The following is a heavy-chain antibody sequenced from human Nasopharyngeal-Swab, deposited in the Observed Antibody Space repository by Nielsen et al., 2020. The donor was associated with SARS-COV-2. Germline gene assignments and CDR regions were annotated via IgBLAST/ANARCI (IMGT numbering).Heavy chain of an antibody. D-gene: IGHD3-16*01. CDR3: ARDRPHWGCDY. J-gene: IGHJ4*02. CDR2: ISYDASDK. Sequence: GESLKISCAASGFTFSSYTIHWVRQAPGKGLEWVAVISYDASDKYYADSVKGRSTLSRDNSKNTVYLQMNSLRAEDTAVYYCARDRPHWGCDYWGQGTLVTVSS. CDR1: GFTFSSYT. V-gene: IGHV3-30*04.